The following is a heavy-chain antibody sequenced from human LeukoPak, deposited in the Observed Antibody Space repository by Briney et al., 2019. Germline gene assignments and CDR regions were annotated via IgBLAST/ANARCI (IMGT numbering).Heavy chain of an antibody. CDR1: GFSFSRSV. Sequence: GGSLRLSCAASGFSFSRSVLGWVRQAPGKGLEWVSTFLTSTGTTHYTASLRGRFTISADVSKNTLYLQMDRLRAGDTAVYYCVKDYHDCGGLTFIDIWGRGTLVTVSS. CDR3: VKDYHDCGGLTFIDI. J-gene: IGHJ3*02. V-gene: IGHV3-23*01. CDR2: FLTSTGTT. D-gene: IGHD4-23*01.